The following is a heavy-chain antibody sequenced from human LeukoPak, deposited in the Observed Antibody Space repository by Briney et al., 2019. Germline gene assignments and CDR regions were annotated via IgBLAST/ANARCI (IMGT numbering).Heavy chain of an antibody. Sequence: GGSLRLSCAASEFTFSNYAMNWVRQAPGKGLEWVSAISGRGANTYYADSVNGRFTISRDNSKNPLYLQMNSLRAEDTAVYYCAKVRGYSSGWYDDGFDIWGQGTMVTVSS. CDR3: AKVRGYSSGWYDDGFDI. D-gene: IGHD6-19*01. CDR1: EFTFSNYA. CDR2: ISGRGANT. J-gene: IGHJ3*02. V-gene: IGHV3-23*01.